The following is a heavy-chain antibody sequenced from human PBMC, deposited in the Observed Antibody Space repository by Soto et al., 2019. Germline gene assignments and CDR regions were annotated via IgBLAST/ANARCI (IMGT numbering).Heavy chain of an antibody. Sequence: GGSLRLSCAASGFTFSDYYMSWIRQAPGKGLEWVSYISSSSSYTNYVDSVKGRFTISRDNAKNSLYLQMNSLRAEDTAVYYCARDIVVVPATVGVYYGMDVWGQGTTVTVSS. V-gene: IGHV3-11*06. CDR2: ISSSSSYT. J-gene: IGHJ6*02. CDR3: ARDIVVVPATVGVYYGMDV. CDR1: GFTFSDYY. D-gene: IGHD2-2*01.